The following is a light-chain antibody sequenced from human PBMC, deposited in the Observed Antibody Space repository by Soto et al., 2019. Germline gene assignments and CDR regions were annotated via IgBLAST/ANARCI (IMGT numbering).Light chain of an antibody. CDR3: KQDNGYSPWT. Sequence: DIQMPQSPSTLSSSVGDRVTITCRASPSITIWLARSPQKPGKAPEVLVGDASSLQRAVPSRFNGSRSGTEFTLTIRSLQPDDFATYYCKQDNGYSPWTCGQGTKVDIK. CDR2: DAS. CDR1: PSITIW. J-gene: IGKJ1*01. V-gene: IGKV1-5*01.